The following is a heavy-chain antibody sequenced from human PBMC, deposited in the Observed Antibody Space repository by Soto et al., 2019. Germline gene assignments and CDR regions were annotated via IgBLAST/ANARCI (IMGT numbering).Heavy chain of an antibody. Sequence: EVQLLESGGGLVQPGGSLRLSCAASGFTFSSYAMSWVRQAPGRGLEWVSGISGSGGSSYYADSVKGRFTISRDNSKNTLYLQMNSLRAEDTAVYYCAKSYSSGWYQGGNYWGQGTLVTVSS. CDR2: ISGSGGSS. V-gene: IGHV3-23*01. J-gene: IGHJ4*02. CDR3: AKSYSSGWYQGGNY. D-gene: IGHD6-19*01. CDR1: GFTFSSYA.